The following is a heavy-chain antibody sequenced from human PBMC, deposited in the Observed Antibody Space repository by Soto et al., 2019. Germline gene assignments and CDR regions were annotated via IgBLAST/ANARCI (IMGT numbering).Heavy chain of an antibody. V-gene: IGHV3-7*01. J-gene: IGHJ6*02. CDR1: GFTFSSYW. CDR3: AREGPEYYGSGSYYYYDGMDV. Sequence: GGSLSLSCAASGFTFSSYWMSWVRQAPGKGLEWVANIKQDGREKDYVDSVKGRFTISRDNAKNSLYLQMNSLRAEDTAVYYCAREGPEYYGSGSYYYYDGMDVWGQGTTVTVSS. CDR2: IKQDGREK. D-gene: IGHD3-10*01.